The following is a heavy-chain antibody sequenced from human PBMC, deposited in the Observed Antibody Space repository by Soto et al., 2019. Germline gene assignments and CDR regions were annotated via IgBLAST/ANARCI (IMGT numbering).Heavy chain of an antibody. CDR1: GGTFSSYA. D-gene: IGHD5-12*01. V-gene: IGHV1-69*06. CDR2: IIPIFGTA. Sequence: QVQLVQSGAEVKKPGSSVKVSCKASGGTFSSYAISWVRQAPGQGLEWMGGIIPIFGTANYAQKFQGRVTITADKSTSTAYMELSSLRSEDTAVYYCARDRGARGYDIRAGAFDIWGQGTMVTVSS. CDR3: ARDRGARGYDIRAGAFDI. J-gene: IGHJ3*02.